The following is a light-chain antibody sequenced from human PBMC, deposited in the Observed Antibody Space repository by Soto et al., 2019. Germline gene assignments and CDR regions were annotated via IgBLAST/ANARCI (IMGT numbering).Light chain of an antibody. CDR3: QQYGSSPLT. CDR2: GAS. CDR1: QSVSSSY. V-gene: IGKV3-20*01. J-gene: IGKJ1*01. Sequence: EIVLTQSPGTLSLSPGERATLSCRASQSVSSSYLAWYQHKPGQAPRLFIYGASSRATGIPARVSGSGSGTDFTLTISRLEPEDFAVYYCQQYGSSPLTFGQGTKVEIK.